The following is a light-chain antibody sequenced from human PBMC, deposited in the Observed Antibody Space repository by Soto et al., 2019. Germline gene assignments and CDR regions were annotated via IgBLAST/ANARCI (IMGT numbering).Light chain of an antibody. Sequence: EIVLTQSPGTLSLSPGERATLSCRASQSVSSTYIAWYQQNPGRAPRLLIYGASSRATGIPDRFSGSGSGTDFALTISRLEPEDFAVYFCQQYGRKHPFTFGQGTKVDI. J-gene: IGKJ2*01. CDR2: GAS. CDR3: QQYGRKHPFT. CDR1: QSVSSTY. V-gene: IGKV3-20*01.